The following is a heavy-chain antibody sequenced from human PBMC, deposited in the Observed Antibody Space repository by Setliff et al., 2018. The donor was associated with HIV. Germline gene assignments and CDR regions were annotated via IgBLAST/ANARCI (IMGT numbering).Heavy chain of an antibody. V-gene: IGHV1-3*01. CDR3: ARAPEGAAVFDY. Sequence: GASVKVSCKASGYSLTKYALHWVRQAPGQRLEWMGWINANKGNTKYSQKFQGRVTITWDTSASAAYMELSSLRSEDTAVYYCARAPEGAAVFDYWGQGTLVTVSS. J-gene: IGHJ4*02. CDR1: GYSLTKYA. D-gene: IGHD6-25*01. CDR2: INANKGNT.